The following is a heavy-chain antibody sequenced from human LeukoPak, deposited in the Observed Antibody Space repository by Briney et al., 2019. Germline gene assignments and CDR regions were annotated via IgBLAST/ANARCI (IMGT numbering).Heavy chain of an antibody. CDR1: GGSISSYY. Sequence: SETLSLTCTVSGGSISSYYWSWIRQPAGKGLEWIGRIYTSGSTNYNPSLKSRVTMSVDTSKNQFSLKLSSVTAADTAVYYCARDSGDFWSGYPANWGQGTLVTVSS. D-gene: IGHD3-3*01. CDR3: ARDSGDFWSGYPAN. CDR2: IYTSGST. V-gene: IGHV4-4*07. J-gene: IGHJ4*02.